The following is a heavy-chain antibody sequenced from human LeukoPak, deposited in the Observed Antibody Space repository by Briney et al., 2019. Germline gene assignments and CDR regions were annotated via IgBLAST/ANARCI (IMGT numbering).Heavy chain of an antibody. Sequence: ASVKVSCKASGYTFTSYAMHWVRQAPGQRLEWMGWINAGNGNTKYSQKFQGRVTITRDTSASTAYMELSSLRSEDTAVYYCARAQWELLTYYYYGMDVWGQGTTVTVSS. V-gene: IGHV1-3*01. CDR2: INAGNGNT. D-gene: IGHD1-26*01. CDR1: GYTFTSYA. J-gene: IGHJ6*02. CDR3: ARAQWELLTYYYYGMDV.